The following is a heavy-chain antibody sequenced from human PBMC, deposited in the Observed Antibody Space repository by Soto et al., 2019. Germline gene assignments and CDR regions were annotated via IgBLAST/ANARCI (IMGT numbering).Heavy chain of an antibody. Sequence: SETLSLTCAVYGGSFSRYYWSWIRQPPGKGLEWIGEINHSGSTNYNPSLKSRVTISVDTSKNQFSLKLSSVTAADTAVYYCARGYYDYIFSYWGQGTLVTVSS. V-gene: IGHV4-34*01. D-gene: IGHD3-16*01. CDR3: ARGYYDYIFSY. J-gene: IGHJ4*02. CDR1: GGSFSRYY. CDR2: INHSGST.